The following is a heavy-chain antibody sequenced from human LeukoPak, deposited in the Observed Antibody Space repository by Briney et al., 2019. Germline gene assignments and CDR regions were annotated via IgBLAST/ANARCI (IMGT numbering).Heavy chain of an antibody. CDR2: ISGSGGST. CDR1: GPSFEAYA. D-gene: IGHD6-13*01. V-gene: IGHV3-23*01. J-gene: IGHJ4*02. Sequence: GGPLRLSCTVSGPSFEAYAMHWVRQAPGKGLEWVSAISGSGGSTYYADSVKGRFTISRDNSKNTLYLQMNSLRAEDTAVYYCAKVIDSSSWYYFDYWGQGTLVTVSS. CDR3: AKVIDSSSWYYFDY.